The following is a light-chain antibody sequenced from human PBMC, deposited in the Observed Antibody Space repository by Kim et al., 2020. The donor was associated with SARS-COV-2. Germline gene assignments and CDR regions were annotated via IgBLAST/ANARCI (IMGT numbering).Light chain of an antibody. Sequence: QRVIISCSGSSSNIGTYYVFWYQHHPGTAPQLLIYRNNPRPSGVPDRFSGSKSGTSASLAISGLRSEDEADYYCTAWDDSLSGSYVFGTGTKVTVL. CDR1: SSNIGTYY. CDR2: RNN. CDR3: TAWDDSLSGSYV. J-gene: IGLJ1*01. V-gene: IGLV1-47*01.